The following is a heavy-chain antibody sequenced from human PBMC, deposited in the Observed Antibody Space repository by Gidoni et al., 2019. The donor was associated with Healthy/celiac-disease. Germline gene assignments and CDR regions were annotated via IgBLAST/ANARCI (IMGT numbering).Heavy chain of an antibody. D-gene: IGHD1-7*01. Sequence: QVQLQESSPGLVKPSQPLSLTCTVSGGSISSGDYSWSWIRQPPGKGLELIGYIYYSGSTYYNPSLKSRVTISVDTSKNQFSLKLSSVTAADTAVYYCAREGAYNWNYRLDYWGQGTLVTVSS. J-gene: IGHJ4*02. CDR3: AREGAYNWNYRLDY. CDR1: GGSISSGDYS. V-gene: IGHV4-30-4*01. CDR2: IYYSGST.